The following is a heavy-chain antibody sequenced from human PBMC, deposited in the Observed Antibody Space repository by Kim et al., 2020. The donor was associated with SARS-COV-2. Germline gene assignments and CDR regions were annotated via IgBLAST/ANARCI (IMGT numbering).Heavy chain of an antibody. Sequence: GGSLRLSCAASGFTFSSYAMSWVRQAPGKGLEWVSAISGSGGSTYYADSVKGRFTISRGNSKNTLYLQMNSLRAEDTAVYYCAKLTGIPVPGGYWYFDLWGRGTLVTVSS. J-gene: IGHJ2*01. V-gene: IGHV3-23*01. CDR3: AKLTGIPVPGGYWYFDL. CDR1: GFTFSSYA. CDR2: ISGSGGST. D-gene: IGHD6-19*01.